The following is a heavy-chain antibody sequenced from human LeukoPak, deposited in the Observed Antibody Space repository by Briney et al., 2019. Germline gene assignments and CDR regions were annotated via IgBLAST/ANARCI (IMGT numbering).Heavy chain of an antibody. Sequence: SQTLSLTCTVSGGSISSGSYYWSWIRQPPGKGLEWIGYIYYSGSTNYNPSLKSRVTISVDTSKNQFSLKLSSVTAADTAVYYCARIRPSISRGEFDYWGQGTLVTVSS. D-gene: IGHD2/OR15-2a*01. CDR3: ARIRPSISRGEFDY. V-gene: IGHV4-61*01. CDR1: GGSISSGSYY. J-gene: IGHJ4*02. CDR2: IYYSGST.